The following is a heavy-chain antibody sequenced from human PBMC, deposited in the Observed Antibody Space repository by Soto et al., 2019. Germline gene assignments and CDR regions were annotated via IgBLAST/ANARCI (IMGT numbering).Heavy chain of an antibody. V-gene: IGHV3-23*01. CDR2: ISQNTEYT. CDR1: GFTFGAFS. J-gene: IGHJ4*02. Sequence: AGGSLSLSCPASGFTFGAFSLSWIRQAPGKALEWVLCISQNTEYTHYASSVRGRFTISRDDSKNTLYLQMNSLRADDTVDYYCAKDDVEGDGVWFVGNWGQGTVVTVSS. D-gene: IGHD3-16*01. CDR3: AKDDVEGDGVWFVGN.